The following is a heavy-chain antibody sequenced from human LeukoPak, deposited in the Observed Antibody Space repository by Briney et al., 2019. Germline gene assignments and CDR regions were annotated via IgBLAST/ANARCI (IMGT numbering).Heavy chain of an antibody. V-gene: IGHV4-59*08. D-gene: IGHD3-16*01. CDR3: ARHYVFVIGGSSFDY. Sequence: SETLSLTCTVSGGSISGYYWSWIRQPPGKGLDWFGLIHYTGTTNYNPSLKSRVTISLDTSKNQFSLNLSSVTAADTAVYFCARHYVFVIGGSSFDYWGQGTLVTVSS. CDR1: GGSISGYY. CDR2: IHYTGTT. J-gene: IGHJ4*02.